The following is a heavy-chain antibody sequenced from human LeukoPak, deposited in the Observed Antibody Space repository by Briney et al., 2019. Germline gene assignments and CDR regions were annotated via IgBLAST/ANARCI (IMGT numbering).Heavy chain of an antibody. Sequence: GASLKISCKGSGYSFTSYWIGLVRQMPGKGLEWMGIIYPGDSDTRYSPSFRGQVTISADKSISTSYLQWSSLKASDPAMHYCARLALSGWYFDDYSGPGTLVSVSS. CDR3: ARLALSGWYFDDY. CDR1: GYSFTSYW. CDR2: IYPGDSDT. V-gene: IGHV5-51*01. D-gene: IGHD6-19*01. J-gene: IGHJ4*02.